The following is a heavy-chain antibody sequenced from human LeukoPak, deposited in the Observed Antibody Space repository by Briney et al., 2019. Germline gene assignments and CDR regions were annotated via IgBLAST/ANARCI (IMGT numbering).Heavy chain of an antibody. CDR3: ARDYDFWSGYGFDY. CDR2: IKQDGSEK. Sequence: SGGSLRLSCAASGFTFSSYWMSWVRQAPGKGLEWVANIKQDGSEKYYVDSVKGRFTISRDNAKNSLYLQMNSLRAEDTAVYYCARDYDFWSGYGFDYWGQGTLVTVSS. V-gene: IGHV3-7*01. CDR1: GFTFSSYW. J-gene: IGHJ4*02. D-gene: IGHD3-3*01.